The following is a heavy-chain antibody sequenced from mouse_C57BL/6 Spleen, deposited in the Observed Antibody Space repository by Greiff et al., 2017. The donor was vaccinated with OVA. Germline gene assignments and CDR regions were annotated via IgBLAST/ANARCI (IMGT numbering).Heavy chain of an antibody. CDR2: INPNNGGT. D-gene: IGHD2-4*01. Sequence: EVQLQQSGPELVKPGASVKISRKASGYTFTDYYMNWVKQSHGKSLEWIGDINPNNGGTSYNQKFKGKATLTVDKSSSTAYMELRSLTSEDSAVYYCARYDYDDYWYFDVWGTGTTVTVSS. J-gene: IGHJ1*03. V-gene: IGHV1-26*01. CDR3: ARYDYDDYWYFDV. CDR1: GYTFTDYY.